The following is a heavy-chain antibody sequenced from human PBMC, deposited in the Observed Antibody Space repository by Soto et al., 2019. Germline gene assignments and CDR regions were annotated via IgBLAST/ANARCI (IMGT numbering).Heavy chain of an antibody. V-gene: IGHV3-30*03. CDR3: ARSRDGYSFYFYYGMDG. D-gene: IGHD4-4*01. Sequence: PGGSLRLSCAAPGFTFTSYGMHWVRQAPGKGLEWMALILHDGSAEYYADSVKGRFTISRDNSKNTLYLQMNSLRAEDTAVYYCARSRDGYSFYFYYGMDGWGQGTTVTVSS. J-gene: IGHJ6*02. CDR2: ILHDGSAE. CDR1: GFTFTSYG.